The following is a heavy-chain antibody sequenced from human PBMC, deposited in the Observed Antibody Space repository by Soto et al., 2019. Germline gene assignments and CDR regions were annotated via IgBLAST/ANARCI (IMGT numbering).Heavy chain of an antibody. CDR3: ARDRCEVVPAAPKYYFDY. CDR2: IWYDGSNK. CDR1: GFTFSSYG. V-gene: IGHV3-33*01. Sequence: QVQLVESGGGVVQPGRSLRLSCTASGFTFSSYGMHWVRQAPGKGLEWVAVIWYDGSNKYYADSVKGRFTISRDNSKNTLYLQMNSLRAEDTAVYYCARDRCEVVPAAPKYYFDYWGKGTLVTVSS. D-gene: IGHD2-2*01. J-gene: IGHJ4*02.